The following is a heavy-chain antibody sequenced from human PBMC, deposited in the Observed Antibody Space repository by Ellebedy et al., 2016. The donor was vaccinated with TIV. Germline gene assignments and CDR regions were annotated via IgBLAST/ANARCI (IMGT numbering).Heavy chain of an antibody. J-gene: IGHJ4*02. CDR1: GFTFSSYA. CDR3: ARDSRRQRGVGIWFGSDFDY. D-gene: IGHD3-10*01. CDR2: ISYDGSNK. Sequence: GESLKISCAASGFTFSSYAMHWVRQAPGKGLEWVAVISYDGSNKYYADSVKVRFTISRDNSKNTLYLQMNSLRAEDTAVYYCARDSRRQRGVGIWFGSDFDYWGQGTLVTVSS. V-gene: IGHV3-30*01.